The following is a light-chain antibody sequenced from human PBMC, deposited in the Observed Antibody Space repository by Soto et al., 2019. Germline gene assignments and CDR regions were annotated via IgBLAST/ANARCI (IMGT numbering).Light chain of an antibody. J-gene: IGLJ1*01. Sequence: QSVLTQPPSASGTPGQRVTISCSGNTSNIGRSTVSWYQQFPGAAPKLLIYGNTQRPLGVPVRFSGSKSDTSASLAISGLQSEDEADYCCATSNDGVFVFGIGTKVTVL. CDR2: GNT. CDR1: TSNIGRST. V-gene: IGLV1-44*01. CDR3: ATSNDGVFV.